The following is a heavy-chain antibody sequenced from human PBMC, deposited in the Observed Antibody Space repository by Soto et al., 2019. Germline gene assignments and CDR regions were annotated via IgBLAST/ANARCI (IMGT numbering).Heavy chain of an antibody. V-gene: IGHV3-11*06. CDR1: GFTFSDYY. J-gene: IGHJ4*02. CDR2: ITGDSSYT. D-gene: IGHD3-10*01. Sequence: QVQLVESGGGLVKPGGSLRLSCAASGFTFSDYYMTWIRQAPGKGLEWVSYITGDSSYTYYADSVKGRFTISRDKAKNALYLQMNSLRAEDTAVYYCARIYGSGGAPPDCWGQGTVVTVSS. CDR3: ARIYGSGGAPPDC.